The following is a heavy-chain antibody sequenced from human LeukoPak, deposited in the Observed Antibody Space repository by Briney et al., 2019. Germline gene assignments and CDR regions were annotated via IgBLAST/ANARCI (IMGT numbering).Heavy chain of an antibody. V-gene: IGHV4-39*01. CDR2: IYYSGST. CDR3: TRGPGIAAAGLFDY. CDR1: GGSISSSSYY. D-gene: IGHD6-13*01. Sequence: SETLSLTCTVSGGSISSSSYYWGWIRQPPGKGLEWIGSIYYSGSTYYNPSLKSRVTISVDTSKNQFSLKLSSVTAADTAVYYCTRGPGIAAAGLFDYWGQGTLVTVSS. J-gene: IGHJ4*02.